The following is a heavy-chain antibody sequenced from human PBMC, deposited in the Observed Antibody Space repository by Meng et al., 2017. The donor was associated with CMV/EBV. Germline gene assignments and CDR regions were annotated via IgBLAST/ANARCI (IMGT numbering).Heavy chain of an antibody. CDR3: ARVWDSGWDY. V-gene: IGHV4-34*01. J-gene: IGHJ4*02. D-gene: IGHD3-22*01. Sequence: GRLQGGGAGLVKPSETLSRTCAVDGGAVSGYYWSWIRQPPGKGLEWIGEINHSGSTNYNPSLKSRVTISVDTSKNQFSLKLSSVTAADTAVYYCARVWDSGWDYWGQGTLVTVSS. CDR2: INHSGST. CDR1: GGAVSGYY.